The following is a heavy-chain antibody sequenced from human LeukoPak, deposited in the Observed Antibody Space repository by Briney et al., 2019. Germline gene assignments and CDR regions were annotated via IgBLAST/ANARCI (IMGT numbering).Heavy chain of an antibody. V-gene: IGHV3-21*01. CDR2: ISSSSSYI. CDR3: ARALAYCGGDCYSFDY. J-gene: IGHJ4*02. D-gene: IGHD2-21*01. CDR1: GFTFSSYS. Sequence: GGSLRLSCAASGFTFSSYSMNWVRQAPWKGLEWVSSISSSSSYIYYADSVKGRFTISRDNAKNSLYLQMNSLRAEDTAVYYCARALAYCGGDCYSFDYWGQGTLVAVSS.